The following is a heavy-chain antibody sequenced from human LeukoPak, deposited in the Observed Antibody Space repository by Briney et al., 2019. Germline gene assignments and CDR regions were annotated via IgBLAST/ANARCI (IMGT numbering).Heavy chain of an antibody. Sequence: GGSLRLSCAASGFTFSSYPMSWLREAPGKGREWVTAFSGSGGSTYYADSVKGRITISRDNSNNTMYLQMNSLRAEDTAVYYCAKDRRTMIVVVTTDYWGQGTLVTVSS. CDR3: AKDRRTMIVVVTTDY. CDR1: GFTFSSYP. V-gene: IGHV3-23*01. D-gene: IGHD3-22*01. CDR2: FSGSGGST. J-gene: IGHJ4*02.